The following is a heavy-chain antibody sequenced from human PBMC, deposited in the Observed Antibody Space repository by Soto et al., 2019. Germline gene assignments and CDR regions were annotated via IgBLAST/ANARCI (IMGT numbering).Heavy chain of an antibody. D-gene: IGHD3-22*01. V-gene: IGHV3-48*01. Sequence: GGSLRLSCAAAGFTFRNYGMYWVRQAPGKGLEWVSYIGIGSSTKYYADSVKGRFTISRDNAKNSLYLQMNSLRAEDTAVYYCARDQLYYNDISGRPLNAFDVWGQGTMVTVSS. CDR1: GFTFRNYG. J-gene: IGHJ3*01. CDR2: IGIGSSTK. CDR3: ARDQLYYNDISGRPLNAFDV.